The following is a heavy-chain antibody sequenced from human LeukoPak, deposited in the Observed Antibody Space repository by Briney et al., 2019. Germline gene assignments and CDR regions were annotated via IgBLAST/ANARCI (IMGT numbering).Heavy chain of an antibody. CDR2: ISDGSDK. CDR1: GFMFSKTG. Sequence: GGSLRPSCAASGFMFSKTGVHWVRQAPGKGLEWVAAISDGSDKYYAASLKGRFTISRDNSKNTLYLQINSLRFEDTAVYYCVRDRSGLRLRFLEWAFEYWGQGTHVTVSS. V-gene: IGHV3-30*03. J-gene: IGHJ4*02. CDR3: VRDRSGLRLRFLEWAFEY. D-gene: IGHD3-3*01.